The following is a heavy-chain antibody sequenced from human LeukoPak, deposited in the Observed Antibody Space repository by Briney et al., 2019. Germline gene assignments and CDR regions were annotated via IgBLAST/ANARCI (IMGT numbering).Heavy chain of an antibody. CDR1: GGSISSSSYS. CDR2: IYYSGST. Sequence: PSETLSLTCTVSGGSISSSSYSWGWIRQPPGKGLEWIGSIYYSGSTYYNPSLKSQVTISVDTSKNQFSLKLNTVTAADTAVYYCARQPYHSAPYYFDHWGQGTLVTVSS. D-gene: IGHD2-2*01. V-gene: IGHV4-39*01. CDR3: ARQPYHSAPYYFDH. J-gene: IGHJ4*02.